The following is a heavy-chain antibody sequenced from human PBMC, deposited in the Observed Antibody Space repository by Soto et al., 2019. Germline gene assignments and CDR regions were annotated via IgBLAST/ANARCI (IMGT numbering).Heavy chain of an antibody. CDR1: GGTFSSYA. V-gene: IGHV1-69*01. Sequence: QVQLVQSGAEVKKPGSSVKVSCKASGGTFSSYAISWVRQAPGQGLEWMGGIIPIFGTANYAQKFQGRVTITADESTSTAYMELSSLRYEDTAVYYCARGRGQLWLRGGYYFDYWGQGTLVTVSS. J-gene: IGHJ4*02. D-gene: IGHD5-18*01. CDR2: IIPIFGTA. CDR3: ARGRGQLWLRGGYYFDY.